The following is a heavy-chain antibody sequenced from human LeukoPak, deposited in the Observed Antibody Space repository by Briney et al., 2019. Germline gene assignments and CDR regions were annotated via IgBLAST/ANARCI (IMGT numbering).Heavy chain of an antibody. CDR2: ISYDGSNK. D-gene: IGHD3-9*01. J-gene: IGHJ4*02. Sequence: GRSLRLSCAASGFTFSSYAMHWVRQAPGKGLEWVAVISYDGSNKYYADSVKGRFTISRDNSKNTLYLQMNSLGAEDTAVYYCARDLWESYDILTGYYSVPDYWGQGTLVTVSS. CDR1: GFTFSSYA. CDR3: ARDLWESYDILTGYYSVPDY. V-gene: IGHV3-30*04.